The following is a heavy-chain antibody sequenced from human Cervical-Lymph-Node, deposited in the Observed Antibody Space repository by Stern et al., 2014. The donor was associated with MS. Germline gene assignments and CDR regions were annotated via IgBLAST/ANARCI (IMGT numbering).Heavy chain of an antibody. D-gene: IGHD2-15*01. J-gene: IGHJ4*02. CDR1: GYRFTSYW. CDR3: ARLDCSGGSCDSGFDF. Sequence: EVQLVESGAEVKKPGESLKISCKGSGYRFTSYWIGWVRQMPGKGLEWMGIVYPGDSDTRYSPSFQGQVPMSADKSINTAYLQWSSLKASDTAMYYCARLDCSGGSCDSGFDFWGQGTLVTVSS. CDR2: VYPGDSDT. V-gene: IGHV5-51*01.